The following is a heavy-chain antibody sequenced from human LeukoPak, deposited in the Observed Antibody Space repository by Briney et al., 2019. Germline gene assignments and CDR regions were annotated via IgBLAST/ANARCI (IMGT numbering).Heavy chain of an antibody. CDR1: GGSFSGYY. CDR2: INHSGST. CDR3: ARRSSIEARLGPWFDP. V-gene: IGHV4-34*01. J-gene: IGHJ5*02. Sequence: SETLSLTCAVYGGSFSGYYWSWIRQPPGKGLEWIGEINHSGSTNYNPSLKSRVTISVDTSKNQFSLKLSSVTAADTAVYYCARRSSIEARLGPWFDPWGQGTLVTVSS. D-gene: IGHD6-6*01.